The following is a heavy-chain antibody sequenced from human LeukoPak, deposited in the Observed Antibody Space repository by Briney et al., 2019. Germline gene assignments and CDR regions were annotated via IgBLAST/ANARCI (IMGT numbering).Heavy chain of an antibody. CDR2: INPNSGGT. CDR1: GXTXXXXX. V-gene: IGHV1-2*02. Sequence: ASVKVSCKASGXTXXXXXXHXXXXXXGXXXXWXXWINPNSGGTNYAQKFRGRVTMTRDTSISTAYMELSRLRSDDTAVYYCARVSPGTTDYFDYWGQGTLVTVSS. D-gene: IGHD1-1*01. CDR3: ARVSPGTTDYFDY. J-gene: IGHJ4*02.